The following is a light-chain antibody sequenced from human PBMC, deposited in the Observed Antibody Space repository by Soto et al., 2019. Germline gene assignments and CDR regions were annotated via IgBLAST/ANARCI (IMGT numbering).Light chain of an antibody. J-gene: IGKJ4*01. CDR1: QSVSNY. CDR2: DAS. CDR3: QQRSNWPQLT. V-gene: IGKV3-11*01. Sequence: EIVLTQSPATLSFSPGERATLSCRASQSVSNYLAWYQHKPGQAPRLLISDASNRATGIPARFSGSGSGTDFTLTISSLEPEDFAVYYCQQRSNWPQLTFGGGTKVEVK.